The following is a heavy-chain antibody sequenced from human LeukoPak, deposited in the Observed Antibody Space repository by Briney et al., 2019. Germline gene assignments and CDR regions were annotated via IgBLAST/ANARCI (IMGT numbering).Heavy chain of an antibody. V-gene: IGHV4-59*01. J-gene: IGHJ4*02. D-gene: IGHD2-21*02. CDR1: GGSISSYY. Sequence: PSATLSLTCTVSGGSISSYYWSWIRQPPGKGLEWIGYIYYSGSTNYNPSLKSRVTISVDTSKNQFSLKLSSVTAADTAVYYCAREDCGVDCYSNWGQGTLVTVSS. CDR2: IYYSGST. CDR3: AREDCGVDCYSN.